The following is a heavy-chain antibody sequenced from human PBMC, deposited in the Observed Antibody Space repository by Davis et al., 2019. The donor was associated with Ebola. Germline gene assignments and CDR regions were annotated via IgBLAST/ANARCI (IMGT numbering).Heavy chain of an antibody. V-gene: IGHV5-51*01. CDR2: IYPGDSDT. CDR3: VRHFPAYCSTGSCYGTYYYGMDV. J-gene: IGHJ6*02. Sequence: GGSLRLSCKGSGYDFGRHWIGWVRQMPGKGLEWMGIIYPGDSDTRYSPLFQGLVAISADKYTSTTYLQWNSLKASDSAMYYFVRHFPAYCSTGSCYGTYYYGMDVWGQGTTITVSS. D-gene: IGHD2-15*01. CDR1: GYDFGRHW.